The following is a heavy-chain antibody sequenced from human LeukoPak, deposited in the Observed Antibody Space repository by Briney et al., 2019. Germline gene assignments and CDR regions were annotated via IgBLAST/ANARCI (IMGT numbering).Heavy chain of an antibody. CDR3: AREVDAFDI. CDR2: IKQDGSEK. J-gene: IGHJ3*02. Sequence: GGSLRLSCAASGFTFSNYWMSWVRQAPGKGLEWVANIKQDGSEKYYVDSVKGRFTISRDNAKNSLYLQMNSLRAEDTAVYYCAREVDAFDIWGQGTMVTVSS. D-gene: IGHD2-15*01. V-gene: IGHV3-7*01. CDR1: GFTFSNYW.